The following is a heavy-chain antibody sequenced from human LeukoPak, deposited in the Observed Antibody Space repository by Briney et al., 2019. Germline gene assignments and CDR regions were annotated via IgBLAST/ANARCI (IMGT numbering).Heavy chain of an antibody. J-gene: IGHJ6*02. CDR3: AKVIAAAGRYYYYYGMDV. CDR1: GFTFDDYA. V-gene: IGHV3-9*01. Sequence: GGSLRLSCAASGFTFDDYAMHWVRQAPGKGLEWVSGISWNSGSIGYADSVKGRFTISRDNAKNSLYLQMNSLRAEDTALYYCAKVIAAAGRYYYYYGMDVWGQGTTVTVSS. D-gene: IGHD6-13*01. CDR2: ISWNSGSI.